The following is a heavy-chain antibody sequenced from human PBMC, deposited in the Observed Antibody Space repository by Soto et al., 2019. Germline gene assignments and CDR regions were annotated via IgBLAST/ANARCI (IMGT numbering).Heavy chain of an antibody. D-gene: IGHD6-13*01. Sequence: GGSLRLSYAASGFTFSSYGVHWVRQAPGKGLEWVAVISYDGSNKYYADSVKGRFTISRDNSKNTLYLQVNSLRAEDTAVYYCAKEPLSSSSPDFDYWGQGTLVTVSS. CDR2: ISYDGSNK. V-gene: IGHV3-30*18. CDR3: AKEPLSSSSPDFDY. CDR1: GFTFSSYG. J-gene: IGHJ4*02.